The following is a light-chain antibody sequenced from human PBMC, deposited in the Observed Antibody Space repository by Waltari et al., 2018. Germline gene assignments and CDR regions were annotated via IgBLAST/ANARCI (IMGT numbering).Light chain of an antibody. CDR3: SSYTSSSTVV. V-gene: IGLV2-14*01. J-gene: IGLJ2*01. Sequence: QSALTQPASVSGSPGQSITISCTGTSSDVGGYNYVSWYQQHPGKAPKLMIYEVSKRPSGVSNRFSGSKAGNTASLTSSGLQAEDEADYYCSSYTSSSTVVFGGGTKLTVL. CDR2: EVS. CDR1: SSDVGGYNY.